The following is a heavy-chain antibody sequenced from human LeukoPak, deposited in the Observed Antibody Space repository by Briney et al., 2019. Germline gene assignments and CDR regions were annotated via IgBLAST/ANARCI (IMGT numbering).Heavy chain of an antibody. V-gene: IGHV1-69*04. D-gene: IGHD6-13*01. CDR3: ARDQAVYSSSWYHYFDY. Sequence: ASVKVSCKASGYTFTSYYMHWVRQAPGQGLEWMGRIIPILGIANYAQKFQGRVTITADKSTSTAYMELSSLRSEDTAVYYCARDQAVYSSSWYHYFDYWGQGTLVTVSS. CDR1: GYTFTSYY. CDR2: IIPILGIA. J-gene: IGHJ4*02.